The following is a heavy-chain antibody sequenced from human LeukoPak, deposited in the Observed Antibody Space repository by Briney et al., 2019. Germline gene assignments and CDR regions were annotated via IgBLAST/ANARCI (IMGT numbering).Heavy chain of an antibody. D-gene: IGHD4-23*01. V-gene: IGHV4-59*01. CDR2: IYYSGST. Sequence: SETLSLTCTVSGGSISSYYWSWIRQPPGKGLEWIGYIYYSGSTNYNPSLKSRVTISVDTSKNQLSLKLSSVTAADTAVYYCARGPRDGGIDYWGQGTLVTVSS. CDR1: GGSISSYY. CDR3: ARGPRDGGIDY. J-gene: IGHJ4*02.